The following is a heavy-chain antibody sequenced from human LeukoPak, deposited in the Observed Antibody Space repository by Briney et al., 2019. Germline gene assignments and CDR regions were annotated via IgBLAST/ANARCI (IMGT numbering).Heavy chain of an antibody. D-gene: IGHD3-22*01. J-gene: IGHJ4*02. CDR2: IWYDGSNK. V-gene: IGHV3-33*06. CDR1: GFTFSSYG. Sequence: GGSLRLSCAASGFTFSSYGMHWVRQAPGKGLEWVAVIWYDGSNKYYADSVKGRFTISRDNSKNTLYLQMNSLRAEDTAVYYCAKPHYDSSGYYWPFGYWGQGTLVTVSS. CDR3: AKPHYDSSGYYWPFGY.